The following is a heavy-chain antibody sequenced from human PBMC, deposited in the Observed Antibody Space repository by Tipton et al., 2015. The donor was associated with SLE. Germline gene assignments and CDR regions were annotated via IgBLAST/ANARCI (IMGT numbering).Heavy chain of an antibody. V-gene: IGHV4-34*01. CDR1: GFTVSSNY. Sequence: LRLSCAASGFTVSSNYMSWIRQPPGKRLEWIGEINHSGSTNYNPSLKSRVTISVDTSKNQFSLKLSSVTAADTAVYYCARWSYGDTLDYWGQGTLVTVSS. J-gene: IGHJ4*02. D-gene: IGHD4-17*01. CDR2: INHSGST. CDR3: ARWSYGDTLDY.